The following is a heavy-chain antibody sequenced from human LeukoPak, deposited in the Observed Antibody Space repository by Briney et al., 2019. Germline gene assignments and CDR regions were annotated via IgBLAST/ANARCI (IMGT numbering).Heavy chain of an antibody. CDR1: GFTFSNYG. J-gene: IGHJ4*02. CDR2: IRYDESTK. V-gene: IGHV3-30*02. D-gene: IGHD2-2*01. Sequence: GGSLRLSCAASGFTFSNYGMHWVRQAPGKGLEWVAFIRYDESTKSYADSVKGRFTISRDNSKTTLYLQMDSLRAEDTAVYYCAKDVPSAYFDYWGQGTLVTVSS. CDR3: AKDVPSAYFDY.